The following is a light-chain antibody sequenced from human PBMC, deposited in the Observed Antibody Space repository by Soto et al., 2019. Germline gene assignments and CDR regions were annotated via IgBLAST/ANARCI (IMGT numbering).Light chain of an antibody. J-gene: IGLJ3*02. CDR1: SSDIGSNNY. Sequence: QSALTQPASVSGSPGQSITISCTGTSSDIGSNNYVSWFQQRPGKAPTLIIYEVSNWHSGVSTHFSGSKSGNTASLTISGLLPEDEAEYYCSSYTTTTRLFGGGTQLTVL. V-gene: IGLV2-14*01. CDR3: SSYTTTTRL. CDR2: EVS.